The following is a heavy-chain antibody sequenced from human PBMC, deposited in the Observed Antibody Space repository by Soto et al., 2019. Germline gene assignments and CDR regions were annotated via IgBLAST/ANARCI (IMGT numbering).Heavy chain of an antibody. Sequence: GGSLRLSCTASGFDFSGSEMNWFRQAPGKGLEWVAYITGSGGAMFHADSLKGRFSISRDNSKNSLFLEMNNLTADDAGVYYCAKVAPFILGSPFWGQGTLVTVSS. V-gene: IGHV3-48*03. D-gene: IGHD2-21*01. CDR1: GFDFSGSE. CDR3: AKVAPFILGSPF. J-gene: IGHJ4*02. CDR2: ITGSGGAM.